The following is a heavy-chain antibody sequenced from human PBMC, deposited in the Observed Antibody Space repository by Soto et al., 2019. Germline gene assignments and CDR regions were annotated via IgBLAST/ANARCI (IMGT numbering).Heavy chain of an antibody. D-gene: IGHD6-6*01. V-gene: IGHV4-39*01. CDR2: IYYSGST. CDR3: ARHGQAYSSSYLDV. CDR1: GGSISSSSYY. J-gene: IGHJ6*04. Sequence: QLQLQESGPGLVKPSETLSLTCTVSGGSISSSSYYWGWIRQPPGKGLEWIGSIYYSGSTYYNPSLKSRVTKSVDTSKNQFSLKLSSVTAEDTAVYYCARHGQAYSSSYLDVWGKGTTVTVCS.